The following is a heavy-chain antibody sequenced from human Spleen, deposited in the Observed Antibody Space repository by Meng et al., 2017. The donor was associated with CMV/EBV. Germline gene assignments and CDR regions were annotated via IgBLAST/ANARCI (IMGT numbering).Heavy chain of an antibody. V-gene: IGHV2-5*01. J-gene: IGHJ5*02. CDR1: LSNSGVG. CDR3: AHWTYYYDSSGYYFRFDP. D-gene: IGHD3-22*01. CDR2: IYWNDDK. Sequence: LSNSGVGVGWIRQPPGKALEWLALIYWNDDKRYSPSLKSRLTITKDTSKNQVVLTMTNMDPVDAATYYCAHWTYYYDSSGYYFRFDPWGQGTLVTVSS.